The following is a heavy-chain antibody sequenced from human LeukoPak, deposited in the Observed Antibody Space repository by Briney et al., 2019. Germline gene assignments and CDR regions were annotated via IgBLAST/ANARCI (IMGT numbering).Heavy chain of an antibody. CDR1: LGSPFSYK. V-gene: IGHV4-4*07. Sequence: SVTCIQPLGSPFSYKSSSIRQPAGKRLERIVRIHTSGSTNHSPSLKSRVTMSVDTANNQFSLKLSSVTAADTAVYYCARETEVPGGRSWDFWGQGTLVTVSS. CDR2: IHTSGST. J-gene: IGHJ4*02. CDR3: ARETEVPGGRSWDF. D-gene: IGHD6-19*01.